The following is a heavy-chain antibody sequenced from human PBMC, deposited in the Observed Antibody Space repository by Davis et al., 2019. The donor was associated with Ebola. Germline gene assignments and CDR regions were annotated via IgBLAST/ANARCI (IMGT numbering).Heavy chain of an antibody. CDR3: ARVRCSGTSCYSPYYYGMDV. D-gene: IGHD2-15*01. CDR2: ISYDGSNK. Sequence: GESLKISCAASGFTFSSYAMHWVRQAPGKGLEWVAVISYDGSNKYYADSVKGRFTISRDNAKNSLYLQMNSLGAEDTALYYCARVRCSGTSCYSPYYYGMDVWGQGTTVTVSS. V-gene: IGHV3-30-3*01. CDR1: GFTFSSYA. J-gene: IGHJ6*02.